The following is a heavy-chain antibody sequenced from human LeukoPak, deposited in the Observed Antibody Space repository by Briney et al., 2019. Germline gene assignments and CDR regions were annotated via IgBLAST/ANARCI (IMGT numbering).Heavy chain of an antibody. V-gene: IGHV1-2*02. J-gene: IGHJ4*02. CDR3: ARAGWLQCYFDY. CDR1: GYTFTGYY. CDR2: INPNSGGT. Sequence: GSVTVSCKASGYTFTGYYMHSVRQAPGQGLEWMGWINPNSGGTNYAQKFQGRVTMTRDTSISTAYMELSRLRSDDTAVYYCARAGWLQCYFDYWGQGTLVTVSS. D-gene: IGHD5-24*01.